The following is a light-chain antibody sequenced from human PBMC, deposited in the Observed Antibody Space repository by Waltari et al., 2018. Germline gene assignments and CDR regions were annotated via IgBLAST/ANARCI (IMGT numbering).Light chain of an antibody. CDR3: QQRSHWPMYT. CDR2: DTS. CDR1: ESIASP. J-gene: IGKJ2*01. Sequence: EIVLTQSPATLSLSPGDRATLSCRASESIASPLVWYQQKPGQPPRILIYDTSNRAAGSPARFSGSGSGTDFRLTISSREPEDFVVYYCQQRSHWPMYTFGQGTKLEIK. V-gene: IGKV3-11*01.